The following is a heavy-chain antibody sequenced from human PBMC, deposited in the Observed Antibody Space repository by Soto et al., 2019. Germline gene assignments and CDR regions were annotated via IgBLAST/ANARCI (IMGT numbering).Heavy chain of an antibody. Sequence: PGGSLRLSCAASGFTFSSYAMSWVRQAPGKGLEWVSAISGSGGSTYYADSVKGRFTISRDNSKNTLYLQMNSLRAEDTAVYYCAKLIVQWLFSFHGMDVWGQGTTVTVSS. V-gene: IGHV3-23*01. D-gene: IGHD3-22*01. J-gene: IGHJ6*02. CDR3: AKLIVQWLFSFHGMDV. CDR2: ISGSGGST. CDR1: GFTFSSYA.